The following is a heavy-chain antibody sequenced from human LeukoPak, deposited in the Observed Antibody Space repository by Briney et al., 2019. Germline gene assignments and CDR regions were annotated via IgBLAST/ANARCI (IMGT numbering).Heavy chain of an antibody. CDR1: GYTFPRYD. D-gene: IGHD2-15*01. CDR2: MNPNNGNT. J-gene: IGHJ6*03. CDR3: ARRGGCSGGSCYIPYYYYYYYYMDV. Sequence: ASVKVSCKSSGYTFPRYDINWVRQATGRGLEWMGWMNPNNGNTGYPQKFQGRLTMTRNSSISTPYMELSSLRPEDTAVYYCARRGGCSGGSCYIPYYYYYYYYMDVWGKGTTVTVSS. V-gene: IGHV1-8*01.